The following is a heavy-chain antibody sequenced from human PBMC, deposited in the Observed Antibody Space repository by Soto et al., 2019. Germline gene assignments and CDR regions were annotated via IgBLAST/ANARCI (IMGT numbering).Heavy chain of an antibody. J-gene: IGHJ4*02. CDR3: AKGSIEYSASVDN. CDR1: GFSFSSYA. V-gene: IGHV3-23*01. Sequence: EVQLLESGGGLVQPGGSLRLSCAASGFSFSSYAMVWVRQAPGKGLEWVSVINARGGSSYFADSVKGRFTISRDNSKNVLSLEMNSLRAEDTAIYFCAKGSIEYSASVDNWGQGTLVLVSS. CDR2: INARGGSS. D-gene: IGHD5-12*01.